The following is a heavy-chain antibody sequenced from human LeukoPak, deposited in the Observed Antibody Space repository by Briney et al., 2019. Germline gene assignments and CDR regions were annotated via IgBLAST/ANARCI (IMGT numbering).Heavy chain of an antibody. Sequence: ASVKVSCKASGYTFTGYYMHWVRQAPGQGLEWMGWINPNSGGTNYAQKFQGRVTMTRDTSISTAYMELSRLRSDDAAVYYCARVTRSASSSSKEFDYWGQGTLVTVSS. V-gene: IGHV1-2*02. CDR2: INPNSGGT. CDR1: GYTFTGYY. CDR3: ARVTRSASSSSKEFDY. D-gene: IGHD6-6*01. J-gene: IGHJ4*02.